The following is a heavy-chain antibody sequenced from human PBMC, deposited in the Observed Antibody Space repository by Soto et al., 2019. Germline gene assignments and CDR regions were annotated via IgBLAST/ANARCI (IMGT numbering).Heavy chain of an antibody. CDR1: GGSISSGDYY. J-gene: IGHJ6*02. CDR2: IYYSGST. V-gene: IGHV4-30-4*01. CDR3: ARESFSEVPARYYYYGMDV. Sequence: PSETLSLTCTVSGGSISSGDYYWSWIRQPPGKGLEWIGYIYYSGSTYYNPSLKSRVTISVDTSKNQFSLKLSSVTAADTAVYYCARESFSEVPARYYYYGMDVWGQGTTVTVSS. D-gene: IGHD2-2*01.